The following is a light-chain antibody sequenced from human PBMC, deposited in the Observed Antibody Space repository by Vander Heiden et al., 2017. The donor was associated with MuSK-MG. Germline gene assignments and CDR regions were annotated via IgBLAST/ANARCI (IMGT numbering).Light chain of an antibody. CDR2: AAS. J-gene: IGKJ1*01. CDR1: QRVGNC. CDR3: QQCDSRPRT. Sequence: TQSPPSLSASAGDTATISCRASQRVGNCLAWYQQKPGKAPRLLIYAASKRQTDVPARFSGSGSGTDFTLTISSLQPEDFATYFCQQCDSRPRTFGRGTNVESK. V-gene: IGKV1-27*01.